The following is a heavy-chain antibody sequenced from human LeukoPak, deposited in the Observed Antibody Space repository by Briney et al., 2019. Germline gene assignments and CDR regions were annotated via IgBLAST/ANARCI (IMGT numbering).Heavy chain of an antibody. CDR1: GYSFTSYW. Sequence: GESLKISCQGSGYSFTSYWIGWVRQMPGKGLEWMGIIYPGDSDTRYSPSFQGQVTISADKSISTAYLQWSSLKASDTAMYYCARRIAAAGTWFDPWGQGTLVTVSS. J-gene: IGHJ5*02. CDR3: ARRIAAAGTWFDP. V-gene: IGHV5-51*01. D-gene: IGHD6-13*01. CDR2: IYPGDSDT.